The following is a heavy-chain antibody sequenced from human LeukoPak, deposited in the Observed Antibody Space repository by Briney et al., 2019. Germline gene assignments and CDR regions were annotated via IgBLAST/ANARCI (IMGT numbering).Heavy chain of an antibody. Sequence: PSETLSLTCTVSGGSISSSSYYWGWIRQPPGKGLEWIGSIYYSGSTYYNPSLKSRVTISVDTSKNQFSLKLSSVTAADTAVYYCARRNQYYDFCSGYFSYFDYWGQGTLVTVSS. J-gene: IGHJ4*02. CDR3: ARRNQYYDFCSGYFSYFDY. CDR1: GGSISSSSYY. D-gene: IGHD3-3*01. CDR2: IYYSGST. V-gene: IGHV4-39*01.